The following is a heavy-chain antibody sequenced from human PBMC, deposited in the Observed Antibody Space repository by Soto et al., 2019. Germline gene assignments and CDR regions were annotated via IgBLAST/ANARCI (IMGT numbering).Heavy chain of an antibody. Sequence: EVQLVESGGGLVQPGRSLRLSCAASGFTFDDYAMHWVRQAPGKGLEWVSGISWNSGSIGYADSVKGRFTISRDNAKNSLYLKMNSLRAEDTALYYCAKDRGLVLSFDYDYWGQGTLVTDSS. CDR1: GFTFDDYA. D-gene: IGHD6-19*01. CDR3: AKDRGLVLSFDYDY. V-gene: IGHV3-9*01. CDR2: ISWNSGSI. J-gene: IGHJ4*02.